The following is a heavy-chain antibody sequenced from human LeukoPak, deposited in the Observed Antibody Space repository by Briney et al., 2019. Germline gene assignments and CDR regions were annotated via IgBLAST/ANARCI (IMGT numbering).Heavy chain of an antibody. CDR2: ISSSSSYT. D-gene: IGHD6-19*01. V-gene: IGHV3-11*06. CDR3: ARGRGYTSGAYGGIRIDNWFDP. Sequence: TGGSLRLSCAASGFTFSDYYMSWLRQAPGKGLEWVSYISSSSSYTNYADSVKGRFTISRDNAKNSLYLQMNSLRAEDTGVYYGARGRGYTSGAYGGIRIDNWFDPWGQGTLVTVSS. J-gene: IGHJ5*02. CDR1: GFTFSDYY.